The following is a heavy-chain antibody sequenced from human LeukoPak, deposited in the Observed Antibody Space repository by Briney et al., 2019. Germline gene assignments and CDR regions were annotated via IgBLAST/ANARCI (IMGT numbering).Heavy chain of an antibody. Sequence: PGGSLRLSCAASGFTFSSYWMHWARQAPGKGLVWVSRINSDGSSTSYADSVKGRFTISRDNAKNTLYLQMNSLRAEDTAVYYCARDFSSGWHDYWGQGTLVTVSS. CDR3: ARDFSSGWHDY. V-gene: IGHV3-74*01. CDR1: GFTFSSYW. D-gene: IGHD6-19*01. J-gene: IGHJ4*02. CDR2: INSDGSST.